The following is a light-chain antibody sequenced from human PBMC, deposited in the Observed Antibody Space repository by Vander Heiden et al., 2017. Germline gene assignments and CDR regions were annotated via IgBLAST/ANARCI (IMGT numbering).Light chain of an antibody. J-gene: IGLJ2*01. CDR3: SSYTRSNTLL. CDR1: SSDIGTYKY. CDR2: EVI. V-gene: IGLV2-14*01. Sequence: QSALSQPASVSGSPGQSITISCTGTSSDIGTYKYVSWYQQYPGKAPKLIIYEVINRPSGVSDRFSGSKSGNTASLTISGLQTEDEADYSCSSYTRSNTLLFGGGTKVVVL.